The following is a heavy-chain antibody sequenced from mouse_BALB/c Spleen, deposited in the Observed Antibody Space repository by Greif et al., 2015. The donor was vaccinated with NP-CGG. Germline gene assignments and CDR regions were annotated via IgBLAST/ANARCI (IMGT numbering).Heavy chain of an antibody. CDR3: AKGGDGYAMDY. CDR1: GFSLTSYG. V-gene: IGHV2-3*01. Sequence: VKVEESGPGLVAPSQSLSITCTVSGFSLTSYGVSWVRQPPGKGLEWLGVIWGDGSTNYHSALISRLSISKDNSKSQVSLKLNSLQTDDTATYYCAKGGDGYAMDYWGQGTSVTVSS. CDR2: IWGDGST. J-gene: IGHJ4*01.